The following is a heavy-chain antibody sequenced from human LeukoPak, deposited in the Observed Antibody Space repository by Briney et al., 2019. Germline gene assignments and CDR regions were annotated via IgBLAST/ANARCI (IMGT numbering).Heavy chain of an antibody. D-gene: IGHD1-26*01. Sequence: ASVKVSCKASGYTFTSYGISWVRQAPGQGLEWMGWISAYNGNTNYAQKLQGRVTMTTDTSTSTAYMELRSLRSDDTAVYYCARDPRGDSGSYELMFDYWGQGTLVTVSS. J-gene: IGHJ4*02. CDR1: GYTFTSYG. CDR2: ISAYNGNT. V-gene: IGHV1-18*01. CDR3: ARDPRGDSGSYELMFDY.